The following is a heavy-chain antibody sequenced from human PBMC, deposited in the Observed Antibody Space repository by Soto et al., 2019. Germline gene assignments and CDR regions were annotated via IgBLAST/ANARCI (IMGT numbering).Heavy chain of an antibody. V-gene: IGHV4-59*01. D-gene: IGHD6-13*01. CDR1: GGSISSYY. Sequence: QVQLQESGPGLVKPSETLSLTCTVSGGSISSYYWSWIRQPPGKGLEWIGYIYYSGSTNYNPSLTRRVTISVVTSKIRVSLKLSSVTAADTAVYYCARAVAAGWFDPWGQGTLVSVSS. J-gene: IGHJ5*02. CDR3: ARAVAAGWFDP. CDR2: IYYSGST.